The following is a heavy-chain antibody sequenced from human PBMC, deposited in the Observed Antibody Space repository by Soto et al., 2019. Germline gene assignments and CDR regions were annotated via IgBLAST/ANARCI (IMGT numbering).Heavy chain of an antibody. Sequence: EVQVVESGGGLVQPGGSLRLSCAASGFTFSNYPMHWVRQAPGKGLEYVSAISSNGGSTYYANSVKGRFTISRDNSKNTLNLQMGSLRGEDMAVYYCARDLYTDRISVAVCWGQGTLVTVSS. CDR2: ISSNGGST. CDR3: ARDLYTDRISVAVC. V-gene: IGHV3-64*01. D-gene: IGHD6-19*01. J-gene: IGHJ4*02. CDR1: GFTFSNYP.